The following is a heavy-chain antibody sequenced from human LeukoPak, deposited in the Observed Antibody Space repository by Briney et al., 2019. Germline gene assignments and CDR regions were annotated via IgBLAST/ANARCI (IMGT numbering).Heavy chain of an antibody. CDR2: IYYSGSA. J-gene: IGHJ5*02. D-gene: IGHD6-13*01. Sequence: SETLSLTCTVSGGSISSYYWSWIRQPPGKGLEWIGYIYYSGSANYNPSLKSRATISVDTSNNQFSLKLNSVTAADTAVYYCAKAAGYSTIYWFDPWGQGTLVTVSS. CDR1: GGSISSYY. CDR3: AKAAGYSTIYWFDP. V-gene: IGHV4-59*01.